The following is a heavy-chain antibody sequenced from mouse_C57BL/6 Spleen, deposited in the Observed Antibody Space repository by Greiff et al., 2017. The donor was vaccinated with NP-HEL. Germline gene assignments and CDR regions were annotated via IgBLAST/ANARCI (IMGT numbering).Heavy chain of an antibody. CDR3: APYSFAY. J-gene: IGHJ3*01. Sequence: QVQLQQPGAELVRPGTSVKLSCKASGYTFTSYWMHWVKQRPGQGLEWIGVIDPSDSYTNYNQKFKGKATLTVDTSSSTAYMQLSSLTSEDSAVYYCAPYSFAYWGQGTLVTVSA. CDR1: GYTFTSYW. CDR2: IDPSDSYT. V-gene: IGHV1-59*01.